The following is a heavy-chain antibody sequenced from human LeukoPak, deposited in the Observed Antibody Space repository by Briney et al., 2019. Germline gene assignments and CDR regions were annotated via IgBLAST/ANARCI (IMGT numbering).Heavy chain of an antibody. D-gene: IGHD3-3*01. CDR1: GGSISSGGYY. CDR3: ARFWSGYSDY. V-gene: IGHV4-30-2*01. J-gene: IGHJ4*02. CDR2: IYHSGST. Sequence: SRTRSLTCTVSGGSISSGGYYWSWIRQPPGKGLEWIGYIYHSGSTYYNPSLKSRVTISVDRSKNQFSLKLSSVTAADTAVYYCARFWSGYSDYWGQGTLVTVSS.